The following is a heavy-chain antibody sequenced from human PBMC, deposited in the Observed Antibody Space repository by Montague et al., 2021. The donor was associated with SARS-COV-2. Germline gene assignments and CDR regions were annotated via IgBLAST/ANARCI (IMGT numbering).Heavy chain of an antibody. CDR2: VYYSGTA. CDR1: GGSVRSGLYY. CDR3: ARERLDCSGTSCYTYGLDV. D-gene: IGHD2-15*01. Sequence: SETLSLTCTVSGGSVRSGLYYWTWVRQPPGKGLEWIGYVYYSGTANHNPSLKSRLTLTVDTSENQFSLKLSSVTAADTAIYYCARERLDCSGTSCYTYGLDVWGQGTMVTVSS. J-gene: IGHJ6*02. V-gene: IGHV4-61*01.